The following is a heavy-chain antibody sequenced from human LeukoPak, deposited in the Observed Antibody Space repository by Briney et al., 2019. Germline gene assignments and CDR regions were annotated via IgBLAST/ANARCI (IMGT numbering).Heavy chain of an antibody. D-gene: IGHD4-17*01. J-gene: IGHJ4*02. CDR2: ISTSGSTM. CDR3: ARVRSGYYFDY. V-gene: IGHV3-48*01. CDR1: GFTFSSYS. Sequence: PGGSLRLSCAASGFTFSSYSMGWVRQGPERGLEWVSYISTSGSTMYYADSVKGRFTISRDNAKSSLYLQMNSLRAEDTAVYYCARVRSGYYFDYWGQGTLVTVSS.